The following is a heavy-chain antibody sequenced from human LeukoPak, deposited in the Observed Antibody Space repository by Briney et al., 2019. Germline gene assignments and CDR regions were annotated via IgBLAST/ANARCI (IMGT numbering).Heavy chain of an antibody. CDR3: ARGRLVSPFDY. D-gene: IGHD2-8*02. Sequence: SETLSLTCTVSGGAISGYYWNWIRQHPGKGLEWIGYIYYSGSTYYNPSLKSRVTISVDTSKNQFSLKLSSVTAADTAVYYCARGRLVSPFDYWGQGTLVTVSS. CDR2: IYYSGST. V-gene: IGHV4-31*03. CDR1: GGAISGYY. J-gene: IGHJ4*02.